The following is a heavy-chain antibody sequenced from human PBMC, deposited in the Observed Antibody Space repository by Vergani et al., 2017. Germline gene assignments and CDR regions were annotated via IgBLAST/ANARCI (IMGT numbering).Heavy chain of an antibody. J-gene: IGHJ5*02. CDR1: GGSFSGYY. V-gene: IGHV4-34*01. CDR2: IYYSGST. D-gene: IGHD2-15*01. Sequence: QVQLPQWGAGLLKPSETLSLTCAVYGGSFSGYYWSWIRQPPGKGLEWIGYIYYSGSTYYNPSLKSRVTMSVDTSKSQFSLKLSSVTAADTAVYYCTRHWAVVAANNWFDPWGQGTLVTVSS. CDR3: TRHWAVVAANNWFDP.